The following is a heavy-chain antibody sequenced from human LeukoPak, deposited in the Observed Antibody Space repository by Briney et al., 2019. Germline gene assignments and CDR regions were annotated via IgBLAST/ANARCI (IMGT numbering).Heavy chain of an antibody. CDR3: AGVVGGSYSMDV. CDR1: GGSVSSGSYY. J-gene: IGHJ6*03. D-gene: IGHD1-26*01. CDR2: IYYSGST. V-gene: IGHV4-61*01. Sequence: SETLSLTCTASGGSVSSGSYYWSWIRQPPGKGLEWIGYIYYSGSTKYNPSLKSRVTIPIDTSKNQFSLKLSSVTAADTAMYYCAGVVGGSYSMDVWGQGTTVTVSS.